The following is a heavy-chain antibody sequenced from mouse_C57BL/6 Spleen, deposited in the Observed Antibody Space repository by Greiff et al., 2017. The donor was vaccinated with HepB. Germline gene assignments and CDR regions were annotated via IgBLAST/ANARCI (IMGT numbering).Heavy chain of an antibody. V-gene: IGHV3-6*01. D-gene: IGHD3-2*02. CDR3: ARGPEGYYFDY. Sequence: EVKLVESGPGLVKPSQSLSLTCSVTGYSITSGYYWNWIRQFPGNKLEWMGYISYDGSNNYNPSLKNRISITRDTSKNQFFLKLNSVTTEDTATYYCARGPEGYYFDYWGQGTTLTVSS. CDR2: ISYDGSN. CDR1: GYSITSGYY. J-gene: IGHJ2*01.